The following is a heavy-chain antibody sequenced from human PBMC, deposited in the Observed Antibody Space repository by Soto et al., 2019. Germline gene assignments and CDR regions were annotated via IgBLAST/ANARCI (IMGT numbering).Heavy chain of an antibody. J-gene: IGHJ4*02. D-gene: IGHD5-18*01. CDR2: INHSGST. CDR1: GGSFSGYY. CDR3: GKGVQRTSVVNLFDY. Sequence: PSETLSLTCAVYGGSFSGYYWSWIRQPPGKGLEWIGEINHSGSTNYNPSLKSRVTISVDTSKNQCSLKLSSVTAADTAGYYCGKGVQRTSVVNLFDYWRQGTLVTVSS. V-gene: IGHV4-34*01.